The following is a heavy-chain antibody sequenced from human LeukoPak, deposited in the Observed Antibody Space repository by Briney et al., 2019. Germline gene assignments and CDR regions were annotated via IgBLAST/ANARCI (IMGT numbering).Heavy chain of an antibody. V-gene: IGHV3-23*01. CDR2: ISGSGAST. CDR3: AKDVGKWESLHFFDY. Sequence: GGSLRLSCAASAFIFRTHAMHWARQAPGKGLEWISGISGSGASTYYADSVTGRFTISRDNSRNTLYLQMNSLRGDDTAVYYCAKDVGKWESLHFFDYWGQGTLVTVSS. J-gene: IGHJ4*02. CDR1: AFIFRTHA. D-gene: IGHD1-26*01.